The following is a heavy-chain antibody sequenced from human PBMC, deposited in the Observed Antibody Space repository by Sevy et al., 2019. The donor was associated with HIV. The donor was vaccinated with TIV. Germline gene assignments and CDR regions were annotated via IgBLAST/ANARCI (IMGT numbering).Heavy chain of an antibody. CDR1: GFTFSSYG. V-gene: IGHV3-30*18. J-gene: IGHJ6*02. D-gene: IGHD2-2*01. Sequence: GGSLRLSCAASGFTFSSYGMHWVRQAPGKGLEWVAVISYDGSNKYYADSVKGRFTISRDNSKNTLYLQMNSLRAEDTAVYYCAKDVGWGVVPAAKDGMDVWGQGTTVTVSS. CDR3: AKDVGWGVVPAAKDGMDV. CDR2: ISYDGSNK.